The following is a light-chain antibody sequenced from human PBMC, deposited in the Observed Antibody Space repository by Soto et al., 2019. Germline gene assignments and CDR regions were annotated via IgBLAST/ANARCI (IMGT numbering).Light chain of an antibody. Sequence: QSALTQPASVSGSPGQSITISCTGTSNDVGSYNLVSWYQQHPGKAPKLMIYEASKRPSGVANRFSGSRSGNPASLTISGLQAPDAPDSSRSSYAGRPTLVLFGGGAQLTVL. V-gene: IGLV2-23*01. CDR3: SSYAGRPTLVL. CDR2: EAS. J-gene: IGLJ2*01. CDR1: SNDVGSYNL.